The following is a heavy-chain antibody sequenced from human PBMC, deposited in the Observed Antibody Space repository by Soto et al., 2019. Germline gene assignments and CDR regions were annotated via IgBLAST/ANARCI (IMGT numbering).Heavy chain of an antibody. CDR2: IIPIFGTA. J-gene: IGHJ6*02. Sequence: QVQLVQSGAEVKKPGSSVKVSCKASGGTFSSYAISWVRQAPGQGLEWMGGIIPIFGTANYAQKFQGRVTITADESTSTAYMELSSLRSEDTAVYYCAKVMLEWELRLGYYGMDVWGQGTTVTVSS. D-gene: IGHD1-26*01. CDR1: GGTFSSYA. CDR3: AKVMLEWELRLGYYGMDV. V-gene: IGHV1-69*01.